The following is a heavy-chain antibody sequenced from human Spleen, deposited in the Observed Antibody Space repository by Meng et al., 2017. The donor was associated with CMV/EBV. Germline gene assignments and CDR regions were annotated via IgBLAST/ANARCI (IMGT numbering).Heavy chain of an antibody. Sequence: GESLKISCTASGFTFSRYAMSWVRQAPGKGLEWVSGISGDGATAYYADSVKGRFTISRDNSKNTLYLQMNSLRAEDTALYYCARDDYGSKFDPWAQGTLVTVSS. CDR1: GFTFSRYA. J-gene: IGHJ5*02. V-gene: IGHV3-23*01. CDR2: ISGDGATA. CDR3: ARDDYGSKFDP. D-gene: IGHD4/OR15-4a*01.